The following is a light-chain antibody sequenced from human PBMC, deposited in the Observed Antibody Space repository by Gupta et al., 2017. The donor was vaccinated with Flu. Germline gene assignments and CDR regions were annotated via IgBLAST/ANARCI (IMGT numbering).Light chain of an antibody. CDR1: QTVGST. Sequence: EIVMTQSPATLSVSPGERATLSCRASQTVGSTLAWYQQKPGQAPRLLIYGASTRATGIPDRFSGSGSGREFTLTISSLQSEDFAVYYCQQYNNWPPGTFGHGTKVDIK. CDR3: QQYNNWPPGT. J-gene: IGKJ3*01. CDR2: GAS. V-gene: IGKV3-15*01.